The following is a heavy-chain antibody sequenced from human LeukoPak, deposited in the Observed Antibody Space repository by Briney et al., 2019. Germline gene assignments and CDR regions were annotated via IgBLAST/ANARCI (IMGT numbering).Heavy chain of an antibody. V-gene: IGHV5-51*01. CDR1: GYTFTTYW. J-gene: IGHJ3*02. CDR2: IYPGDSNT. D-gene: IGHD3-22*01. Sequence: GEPLKISCQGSGYTFTTYWIAWVRKMHGKGLEWMGIIYPGDSNTKYSPSCQGQVTISADKSISTAYLQWSGLQASDTAMFYGARRAYYYDSQDAFDSWGQGTMVTVSS. CDR3: ARRAYYYDSQDAFDS.